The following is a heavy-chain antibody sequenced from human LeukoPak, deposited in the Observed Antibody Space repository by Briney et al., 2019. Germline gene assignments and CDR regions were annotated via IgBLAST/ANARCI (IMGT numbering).Heavy chain of an antibody. Sequence: PSETLSLTCTVSGGSISSYHWSWIRQPPGKGLEWIGYIYYSGSTNYNPSLKSRVTISVDTSKSQFSLKLSSVTAADTAVYYCARSTGYSIYYFDYWGQGTLVTVSS. J-gene: IGHJ4*02. CDR1: GGSISSYH. V-gene: IGHV4-59*01. CDR2: IYYSGST. CDR3: ARSTGYSIYYFDY. D-gene: IGHD6-13*01.